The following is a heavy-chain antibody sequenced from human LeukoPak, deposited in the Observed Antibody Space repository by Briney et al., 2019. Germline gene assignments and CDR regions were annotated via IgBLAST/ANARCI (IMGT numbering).Heavy chain of an antibody. CDR2: INQDGREK. CDR1: EFTFSSYW. D-gene: IGHD1-1*01. Sequence: GGSLRLSCAASEFTFSSYWMSWVRQAPGKGLEWVANINQDGREKYYVDSVKGRFTISRDNAKSSLFLQMNSLRVEDTAVYYCARHQSVQLERFYYYYMDVWGKGTTVTVSS. V-gene: IGHV3-7*01. J-gene: IGHJ6*03. CDR3: ARHQSVQLERFYYYYMDV.